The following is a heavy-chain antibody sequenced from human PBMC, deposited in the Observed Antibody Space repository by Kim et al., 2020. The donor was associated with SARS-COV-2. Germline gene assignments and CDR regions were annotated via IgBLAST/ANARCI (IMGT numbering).Heavy chain of an antibody. D-gene: IGHD7-27*01. Sequence: ASVKVSCKASGYTFTGYYMHWVRQAPGQGLEWMGWINPNSGGTIYAQKFQGRVTMTRDTSISTAYMELSGLRSDDTAVYYCARGGPNWGSGGWFDPWGQGTVVAVSS. V-gene: IGHV1-2*02. J-gene: IGHJ5*02. CDR3: ARGGPNWGSGGWFDP. CDR1: GYTFTGYY. CDR2: INPNSGGT.